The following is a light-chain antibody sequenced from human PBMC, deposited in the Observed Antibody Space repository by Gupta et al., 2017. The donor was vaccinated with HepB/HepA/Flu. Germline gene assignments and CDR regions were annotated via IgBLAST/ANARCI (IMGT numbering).Light chain of an antibody. CDR2: RGS. Sequence: VVLTHSPLSLPVTLGQSASISCRSSQTLLFSDGNTFLDWYLQRPGQSPRRLIYRGSNRDSGVPDRFSGSGSGTXFTLKIXRVDAEDVGVYYCRQATQWPISFGXGTKVEIK. CDR3: RQATQWPIS. CDR1: QTLLFSDGNTF. J-gene: IGKJ4*01. V-gene: IGKV2-30*01.